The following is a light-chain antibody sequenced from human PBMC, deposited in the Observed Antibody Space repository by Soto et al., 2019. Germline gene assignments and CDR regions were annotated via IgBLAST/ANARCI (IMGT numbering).Light chain of an antibody. Sequence: EIVMTQSPATLSVSPGERATLSCRASQSVSSNLAWYQQKPGQAPRLLIYGASTRATGIPARFSGSGSGTEFTLTISSLQSEDFAVYYRQQYNNWPPEKTFGQGTKVEIK. CDR1: QSVSSN. V-gene: IGKV3-15*01. J-gene: IGKJ1*01. CDR2: GAS. CDR3: QQYNNWPPEKT.